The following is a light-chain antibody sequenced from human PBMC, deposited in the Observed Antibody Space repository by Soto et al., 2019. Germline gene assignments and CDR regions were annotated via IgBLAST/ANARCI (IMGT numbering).Light chain of an antibody. CDR1: RTDVADGYDY. Sequence: QSVLTQPASVSGSPGQSIAISCTGVRTDVADGYDYVSWYQQHPGQAPQLIIYDVSNRPSGVSDRFSGSKSGNTASLTISGLQAEDEAEYYCTSYTRSTPFYVFGTGTKATVL. V-gene: IGLV2-14*03. J-gene: IGLJ1*01. CDR2: DVS. CDR3: TSYTRSTPFYV.